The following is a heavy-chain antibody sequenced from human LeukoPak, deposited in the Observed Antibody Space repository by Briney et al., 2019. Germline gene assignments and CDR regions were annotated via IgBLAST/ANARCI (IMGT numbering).Heavy chain of an antibody. Sequence: SETLSLTCTVSGGSISSYYWSWIRQPAGKGLEWIGRIYTSGSTNYNPSLKSRVTISVDSSKNQFSLKLSSMTAADTAVYYCAAADYGSGTYYYDYWGQGTLVTVSS. CDR3: AAADYGSGTYYYDY. D-gene: IGHD3-10*01. CDR2: IYTSGST. CDR1: GGSISSYY. V-gene: IGHV4-4*07. J-gene: IGHJ4*02.